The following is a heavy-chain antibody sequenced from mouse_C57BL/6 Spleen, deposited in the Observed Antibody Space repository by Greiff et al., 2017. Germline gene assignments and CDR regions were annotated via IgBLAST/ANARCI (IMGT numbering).Heavy chain of an antibody. D-gene: IGHD1-1*01. CDR2: ISDGGSYT. J-gene: IGHJ2*01. V-gene: IGHV5-4*01. CDR3: ARDGYGSSYFDY. CDR1: GFTFSSYA. Sequence: DVKLVESGGGLVKPGGSLKLSCAASGFTFSSYAMSWVRQTPEKRLEWVATISDGGSYTYYPDNVKGRFTISRDNAKNNLYLQMSHLKSEDTAMYYCARDGYGSSYFDYWGQGTTLTVSS.